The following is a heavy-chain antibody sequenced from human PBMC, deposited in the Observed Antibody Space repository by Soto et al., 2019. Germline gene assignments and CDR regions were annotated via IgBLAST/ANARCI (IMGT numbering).Heavy chain of an antibody. CDR2: ISAYNGNT. V-gene: IGHV1-18*01. CDR3: ARAEDCGGDCYSLHFDY. Sequence: ASVKVSCKASGYTFTSYGISWVRQAPGQGLEWMGWISAYNGNTNYAQKLQGRVTMTTDTSTSTAYMELRSLRSDDTAVYYCARAEDCGGDCYSLHFDYWGQRTLVTVSS. D-gene: IGHD2-21*02. CDR1: GYTFTSYG. J-gene: IGHJ4*02.